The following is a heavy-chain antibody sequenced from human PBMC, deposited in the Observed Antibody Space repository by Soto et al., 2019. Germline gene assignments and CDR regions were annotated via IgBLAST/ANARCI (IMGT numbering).Heavy chain of an antibody. V-gene: IGHV4-34*01. D-gene: IGHD3-10*01. CDR3: TRDTYYYGSVSYSF. CDR1: GGSFSGYY. J-gene: IGHJ4*02. Sequence: PSETLSLTCAVYGGSFSGYYWSWIRQPPGKGLEWIGEINHSGSTNYNPSLKSRVTISVDTSKNQFSLKLSSVTAADTAVYYCTRDTYYYGSVSYSFWGQGTLVTVSS. CDR2: INHSGST.